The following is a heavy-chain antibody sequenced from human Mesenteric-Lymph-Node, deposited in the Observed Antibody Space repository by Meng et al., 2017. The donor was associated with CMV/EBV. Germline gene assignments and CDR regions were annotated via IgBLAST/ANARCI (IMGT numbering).Heavy chain of an antibody. V-gene: IGHV1-69*04. D-gene: IGHD6-19*01. CDR3: AKDLIVAVAGNFYYYYGMDV. CDR1: GGTFSSYT. CDR2: IIPILGIA. J-gene: IGHJ6*02. Sequence: SVKVSCKASGGTFSSYTISWVRQAPGQGLEWMGRIIPILGIANYAQKFQGRVTITADKSTSTAYMELSSLRSEDTAVYYCAKDLIVAVAGNFYYYYGMDVWGQGTAVTVSS.